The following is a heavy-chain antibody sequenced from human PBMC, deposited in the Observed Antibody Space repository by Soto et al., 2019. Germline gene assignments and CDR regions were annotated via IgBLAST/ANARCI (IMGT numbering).Heavy chain of an antibody. CDR2: IYYNGSS. D-gene: IGHD5-12*01. CDR3: ASCVRGYSGYDPPDY. CDR1: GGSIISGGYY. V-gene: IGHV4-31*03. Sequence: QVHLQESGPGLVKPSQTLSLTCTVSGGSIISGGYYWSWIRQHPGKGLEWIGYIYYNGSSYYNPSLKTRVTISLDTSKDQFSMNLRSETAADTAVYYCASCVRGYSGYDPPDYWGQGTLVTVSS. J-gene: IGHJ4*02.